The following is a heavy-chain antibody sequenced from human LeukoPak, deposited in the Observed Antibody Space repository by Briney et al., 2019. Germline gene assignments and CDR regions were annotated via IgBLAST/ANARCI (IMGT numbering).Heavy chain of an antibody. V-gene: IGHV1-24*01. CDR3: AIRLWSGDLYDY. J-gene: IGHJ4*02. Sequence: ASVKVSCKVSGYTLTELSMHWVRQAPGKGLEWMGGFDPEDGETIYAQKFQGRVTMTEDTSTDTASMELSSLRSGDTAVYYCAIRLWSGDLYDYWGQGTLVTVSS. CDR1: GYTLTELS. CDR2: FDPEDGET. D-gene: IGHD3-10*01.